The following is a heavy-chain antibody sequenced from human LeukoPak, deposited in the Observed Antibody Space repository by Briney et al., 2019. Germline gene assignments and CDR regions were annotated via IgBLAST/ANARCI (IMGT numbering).Heavy chain of an antibody. CDR2: ISGSGGST. V-gene: IGHV3-23*01. CDR3: AKLNFDY. CDR1: GFIVSGDF. Sequence: GGSLRLSCAASGFIVSGDFMSWVRQAPGKGLEWVSAISGSGGSTYYADSVKGRFTISRDNSKNTLYLQMNSLRAEDTAVYYCAKLNFDYWGQGTLVTVSS. J-gene: IGHJ4*02.